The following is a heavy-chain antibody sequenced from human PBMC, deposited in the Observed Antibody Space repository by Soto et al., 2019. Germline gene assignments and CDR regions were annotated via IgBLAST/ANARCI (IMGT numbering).Heavy chain of an antibody. CDR1: GGSISSYY. J-gene: IGHJ5*02. V-gene: IGHV4-59*01. CDR2: IYYSGST. CDR3: ARALGMGYNWFDP. D-gene: IGHD7-27*01. Sequence: QVQLQESGPGLVKPSETLSLTCTVSGGSISSYYWSWIRQPPGKGLEWIGYIYYSGSTNYNPSLKSRVTISVDTSKNQFSLKLSSVTAADTAVYYCARALGMGYNWFDPWGQGTLVTVSS.